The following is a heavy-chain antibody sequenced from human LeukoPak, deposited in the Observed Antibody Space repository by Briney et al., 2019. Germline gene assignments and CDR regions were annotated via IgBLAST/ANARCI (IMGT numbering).Heavy chain of an antibody. Sequence: SVKVSCKASGYTFTSYGISWVRQAPGQGLEWMGGIIPIFGTANYAQKFQGRVTITADKSTSTAYMELSSLRSEDTAVYYCARVIRAAAGKRGHWGQGTLVTVSS. CDR1: GYTFTSYG. J-gene: IGHJ4*02. CDR3: ARVIRAAAGKRGH. V-gene: IGHV1-69*06. D-gene: IGHD6-13*01. CDR2: IIPIFGTA.